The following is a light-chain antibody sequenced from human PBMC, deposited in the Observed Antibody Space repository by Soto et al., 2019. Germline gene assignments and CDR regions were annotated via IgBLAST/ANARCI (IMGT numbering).Light chain of an antibody. V-gene: IGLV1-47*01. Sequence: QSVLTQPPSASGTPGQRVTISCSGSGSNIGSNYVHWYQQVPGTAPKLLIYKNNQRPSGVPDRFSGSKSGTSASLAISGLRSEDEGDYFCATWDDSLASGVFGGGTKLTVL. CDR3: ATWDDSLASGV. CDR1: GSNIGSNY. J-gene: IGLJ3*02. CDR2: KNN.